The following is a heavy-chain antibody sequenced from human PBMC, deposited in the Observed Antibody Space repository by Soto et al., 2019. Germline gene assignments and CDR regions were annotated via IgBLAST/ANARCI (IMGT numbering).Heavy chain of an antibody. J-gene: IGHJ4*02. CDR3: ARDPCIIRHPAY. D-gene: IGHD2-2*01. CDR2: INAGNGNT. V-gene: IGHV1-3*01. CDR1: GYTFTTYA. Sequence: QVQLVQSGAEVKKPGAAVKVSCRASGYTFTTYAMHWVRQAPGQRFEWMGWINAGNGNTKYSQKFQGRVTITTDTSASTAYIELSSLRSEDTAVYYGARDPCIIRHPAYWGQGTLVPVSS.